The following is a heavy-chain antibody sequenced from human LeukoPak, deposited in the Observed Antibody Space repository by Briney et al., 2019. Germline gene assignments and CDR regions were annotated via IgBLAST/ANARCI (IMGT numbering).Heavy chain of an antibody. V-gene: IGHV3-33*01. Sequence: PGGSLRLSCVASGFSFSTSRMHWVRQAPGQGLEWVAAIWYEGNTKYYADSVKRRFPISRDDFKNTVYLKKNGLRVEDTAIYYCARYNSGNFFVYWGQGTLVTVS. CDR1: GFSFSTSR. J-gene: IGHJ4*02. CDR2: IWYEGNTK. D-gene: IGHD6-25*01. CDR3: ARYNSGNFFVY.